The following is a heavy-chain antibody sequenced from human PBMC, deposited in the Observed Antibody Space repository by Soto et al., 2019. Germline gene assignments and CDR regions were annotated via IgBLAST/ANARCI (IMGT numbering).Heavy chain of an antibody. Sequence: GGSLRLSCAASGFTFSSYGMHWVRQAPGKGLEWVAVIWYDGSNKYYADSVKGRFTISRDNSKNTLYLQMNSLRAEDTAVYYYAREPDHYYDSSGYYLGLDYWGQGTLVTVSS. V-gene: IGHV3-33*01. CDR1: GFTFSSYG. CDR3: AREPDHYYDSSGYYLGLDY. J-gene: IGHJ4*02. D-gene: IGHD3-22*01. CDR2: IWYDGSNK.